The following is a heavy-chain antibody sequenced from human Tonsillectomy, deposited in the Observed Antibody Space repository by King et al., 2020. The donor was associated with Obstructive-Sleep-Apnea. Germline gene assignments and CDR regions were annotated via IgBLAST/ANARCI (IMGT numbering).Heavy chain of an antibody. CDR3: ARPRRATSGAFDI. Sequence: QLQESGPGLVKPSETLSLTCTVSGGSISSYYWSWIRQPPGEGLEWIVYIYYSGSTNYNPSLKSRVTISVDTSRNQFSLTLSSVTAADTAVYYCARPRRATSGAFDIWGQGTMVTVSS. V-gene: IGHV4-59*08. CDR2: IYYSGST. D-gene: IGHD5-12*01. CDR1: GGSISSYY. J-gene: IGHJ3*02.